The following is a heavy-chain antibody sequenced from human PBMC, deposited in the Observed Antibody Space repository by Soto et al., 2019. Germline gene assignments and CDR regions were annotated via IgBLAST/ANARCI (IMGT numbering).Heavy chain of an antibody. CDR1: GGSVNSENHY. D-gene: IGHD6-13*01. J-gene: IGHJ5*02. Sequence: SETLSLTCTVSGGSVNSENHYWVWIRQPPGKGLEWIGSINSTGSTYYNPSLRSRVTISVDTSKNQFSLKLSSVTAADTAVYYCARRERAAGTDWWFDPWGQGTLVTVSS. V-gene: IGHV4-39*01. CDR3: ARRERAAGTDWWFDP. CDR2: INSTGST.